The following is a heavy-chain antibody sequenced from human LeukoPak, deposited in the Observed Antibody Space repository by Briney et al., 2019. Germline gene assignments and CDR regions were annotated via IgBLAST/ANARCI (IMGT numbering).Heavy chain of an antibody. Sequence: SETLSLTCAVYGGSFSGYYWSWIRQPPGKGLEWIGEINHSGSTNYNPSLKTRVTISVDTSKNQCSLKLSSVTAADTAVYHCASTRPYGSGSYDYWGQGTLVTVSS. CDR1: GGSFSGYY. CDR2: INHSGST. D-gene: IGHD3-10*01. V-gene: IGHV4-34*01. J-gene: IGHJ4*02. CDR3: ASTRPYGSGSYDY.